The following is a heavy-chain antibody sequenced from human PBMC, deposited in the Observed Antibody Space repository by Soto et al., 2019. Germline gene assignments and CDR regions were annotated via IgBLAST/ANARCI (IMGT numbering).Heavy chain of an antibody. D-gene: IGHD6-6*01. CDR2: ISSSSSYT. CDR3: ARVRLDSSSSGWFDP. CDR1: GFTFSGYY. V-gene: IGHV3-11*06. J-gene: IGHJ5*02. Sequence: PGGSLRLSCAASGFTFSGYYMSWIRQAPGKGLEWVSYISSSSSYTNYADSVKGRFTISRDNAKNSLYLQMNSLRAEDTAVYYCARVRLDSSSSGWFDPWGQGTLVT.